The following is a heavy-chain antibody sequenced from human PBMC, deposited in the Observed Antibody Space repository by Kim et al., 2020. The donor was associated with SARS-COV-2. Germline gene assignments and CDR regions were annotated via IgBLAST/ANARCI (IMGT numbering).Heavy chain of an antibody. Sequence: SVKVSCKASGGPFLSYAISWVRQAPGQGLEWMGGITPILGTTNYAQTSQGRVTITADESTSTAYMELSSLRFEDTAVYYCARDRARYCSGGSCYQVNVFGYHYYGMDVWGQGTTVTVSS. D-gene: IGHD2-15*01. CDR1: GGPFLSYA. CDR2: ITPILGTT. V-gene: IGHV1-69*13. CDR3: ARDRARYCSGGSCYQVNVFGYHYYGMDV. J-gene: IGHJ6*02.